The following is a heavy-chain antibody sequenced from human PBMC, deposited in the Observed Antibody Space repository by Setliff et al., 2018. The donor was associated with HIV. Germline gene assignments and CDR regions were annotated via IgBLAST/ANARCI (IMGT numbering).Heavy chain of an antibody. V-gene: IGHV3-48*04. Sequence: GVSLRLSCAASGFTFSTSTMNWVRQAPGKGLEWVAYTSSSGSIRDYGDSVKGRFTISRDNGRNEVYLEMNNLRGDDTGLYYCARDFGPSEQRIHWYTSSYISGGLDHWGLGTLVTVSS. J-gene: IGHJ4*02. D-gene: IGHD6-13*01. CDR3: ARDFGPSEQRIHWYTSSYISGGLDH. CDR2: TSSSGSIR. CDR1: GFTFSTST.